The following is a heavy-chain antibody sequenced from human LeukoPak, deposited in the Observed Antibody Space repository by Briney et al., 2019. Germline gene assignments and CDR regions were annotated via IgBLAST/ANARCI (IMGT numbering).Heavy chain of an antibody. CDR2: ISGSGGST. CDR3: AKDMQYSSSCLDY. CDR1: GFTFSSYA. V-gene: IGHV3-23*01. D-gene: IGHD6-13*01. J-gene: IGHJ4*02. Sequence: PGGSLRLSCAASGFTFSSYAMSWVRQAPGKGLEWVSVISGSGGSTYYADSVKGRFTISRDNSKNTLHLQMNSLRAEDTAVYYCAKDMQYSSSCLDYWGQGTLVTVSS.